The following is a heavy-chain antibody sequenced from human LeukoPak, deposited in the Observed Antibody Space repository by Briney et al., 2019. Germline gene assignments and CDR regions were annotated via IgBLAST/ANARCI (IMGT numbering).Heavy chain of an antibody. CDR2: IYTSGST. V-gene: IGHV4-4*07. D-gene: IGHD3-10*01. CDR3: ARDTYGSGRLDAFDI. Sequence: MPSETLSLTCTVSGVSISGYYWTWVRQSAGKGLEWIGRIYTSGSTNYNPSLESRVAMSLDTSNNQFSLNLRSVTAADTAVYYCARDTYGSGRLDAFDIWGQGTMVTVSS. CDR1: GVSISGYY. J-gene: IGHJ3*02.